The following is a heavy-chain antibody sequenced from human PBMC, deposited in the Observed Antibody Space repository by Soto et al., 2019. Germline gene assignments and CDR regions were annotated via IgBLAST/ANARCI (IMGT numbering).Heavy chain of an antibody. Sequence: QVQLQESGPGLVKPSETLSLTCTVSGGSISSYYWSWIRQPPGKGLEWIGYIYYRGSTNYNHSLKSRVTLAVDTSKNQFSLKLSSVPAADTAVYYCARQGVVVPAAMGGGYYYYYYMDVWGKGTTVTVSS. CDR1: GGSISSYY. J-gene: IGHJ6*03. V-gene: IGHV4-59*08. CDR3: ARQGVVVPAAMGGGYYYYYYMDV. CDR2: IYYRGST. D-gene: IGHD2-2*01.